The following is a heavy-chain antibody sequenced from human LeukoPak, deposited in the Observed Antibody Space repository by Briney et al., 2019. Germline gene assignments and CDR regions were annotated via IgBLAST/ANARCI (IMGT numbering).Heavy chain of an antibody. CDR3: ARRLLVGTTGRPYFDY. D-gene: IGHD1-26*01. CDR2: ITGGGDGT. V-gene: IGHV3-23*01. J-gene: IGHJ4*02. Sequence: AGGALSLSCVSSGFTFITYAIGGVRPAQGQGLDWDSTITGGGDGTYYADSVKGRSTNARDNSKHTVYLEMNSLRAEDTAVYYCARRLLVGTTGRPYFDYWGQGTLVTVSS. CDR1: GFTFITYA.